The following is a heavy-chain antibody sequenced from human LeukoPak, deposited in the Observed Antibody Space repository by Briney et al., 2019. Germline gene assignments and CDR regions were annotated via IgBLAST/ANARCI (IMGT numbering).Heavy chain of an antibody. Sequence: GGSLRLSCAASGFTLNDYYMMWIRQAPGKGLEWVSDIGSSDNRISYADSVKGRFTISRDIAKNSLYLQVNSLRAEDTAVYYCAREIVAGTFDSWGQGTLVTVSS. J-gene: IGHJ4*02. CDR3: AREIVAGTFDS. D-gene: IGHD6-19*01. CDR1: GFTLNDYY. CDR2: IGSSDNRI. V-gene: IGHV3-11*01.